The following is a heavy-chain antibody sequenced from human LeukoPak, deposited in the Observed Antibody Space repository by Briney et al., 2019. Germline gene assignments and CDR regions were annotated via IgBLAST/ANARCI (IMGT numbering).Heavy chain of an antibody. D-gene: IGHD6-13*01. V-gene: IGHV3-20*04. CDR2: INWNGGST. Sequence: PGGSLRLSCAASGFTFDDYGMSWVRHAPGKGLEWVTGINWNGGSTVYADSVKGRFTISRDNAKNSLYLQMNSLRAEDTALYYCARSRLDSSSWYVVGDYWGQGTLVTVSS. J-gene: IGHJ4*02. CDR3: ARSRLDSSSWYVVGDY. CDR1: GFTFDDYG.